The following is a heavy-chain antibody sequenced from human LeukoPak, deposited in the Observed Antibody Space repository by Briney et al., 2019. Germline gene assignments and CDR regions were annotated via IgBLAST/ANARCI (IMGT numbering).Heavy chain of an antibody. CDR2: IWNDASNQ. CDR1: GFSFSSYA. J-gene: IGHJ5*02. Sequence: GGCLRLSCAASGFSFSSYAMHWVRQAPGKGLEWVALIWNDASNQYYADSVKGRFTISRDDSKNMLYLQMNSLRAEDTAVYYCARDGRENNWFDPWGQGTPASVSS. V-gene: IGHV3-33*01. D-gene: IGHD1-26*01. CDR3: ARDGRENNWFDP.